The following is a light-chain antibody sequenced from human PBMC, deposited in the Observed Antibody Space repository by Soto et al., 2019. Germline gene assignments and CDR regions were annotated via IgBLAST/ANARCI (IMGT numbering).Light chain of an antibody. J-gene: IGKJ4*01. Sequence: LTQSPSFLSASVGDRVTITCRASQDISDYLAWYQQNPGQAPRLLIFDASNRATGIPVRFSGSGSGTDFTLTISSLEPDDFTVYYCQQHSDWPLTFGGGTRVEI. CDR2: DAS. CDR1: QDISDY. CDR3: QQHSDWPLT. V-gene: IGKV3-11*01.